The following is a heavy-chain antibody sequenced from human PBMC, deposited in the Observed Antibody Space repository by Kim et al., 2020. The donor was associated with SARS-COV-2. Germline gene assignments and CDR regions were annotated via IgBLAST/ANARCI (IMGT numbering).Heavy chain of an antibody. Sequence: SVKVSCKASGFTFTSSAVQWVRQARGQRLEWIGWIVVGSGNTNYAQKFQERVTITRDMSTSTAYMELSSLRSEDTAVYYCAAGYYDILTGYLGAYYYGMDVWGQGTTVTVSS. CDR3: AAGYYDILTGYLGAYYYGMDV. CDR2: IVVGSGNT. V-gene: IGHV1-58*01. D-gene: IGHD3-9*01. J-gene: IGHJ6*02. CDR1: GFTFTSSA.